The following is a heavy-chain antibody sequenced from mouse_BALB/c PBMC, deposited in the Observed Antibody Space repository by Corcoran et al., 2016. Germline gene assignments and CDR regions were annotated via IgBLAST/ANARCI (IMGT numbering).Heavy chain of an antibody. CDR2: INTYTGEP. D-gene: IGHD1-1*01. V-gene: IGHV9-1*02. CDR3: ARGYGSRGALFAY. Sequence: QIQLVQYGPELKKPGETVKISCKASGYTFPNYGMNWVKQASGKGLKWMGWINTYTGEPTYADDFKGRFAFSLETSASTAYLHINSLKNEDMATYFCARGYGSRGALFAYWGQGTLVTVSA. J-gene: IGHJ3*01. CDR1: GYTFPNYG.